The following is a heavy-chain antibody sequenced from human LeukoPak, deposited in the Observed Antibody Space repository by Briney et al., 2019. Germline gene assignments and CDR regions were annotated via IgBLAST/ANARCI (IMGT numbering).Heavy chain of an antibody. V-gene: IGHV4-30-4*01. J-gene: IGHJ4*02. D-gene: IGHD2-2*01. CDR1: GGSISSGDYY. Sequence: SETLSLTCTVSGGSISSGDYYWSWIRQPPGKGLEWIGYIYYSGSTYYNPSLKSRVTISVDTSKNQFSLKLSSVTAADTAVYYCARSRVLVPPSNCSSTSCYHYFDYWGQGTLVTVSS. CDR2: IYYSGST. CDR3: ARSRVLVPPSNCSSTSCYHYFDY.